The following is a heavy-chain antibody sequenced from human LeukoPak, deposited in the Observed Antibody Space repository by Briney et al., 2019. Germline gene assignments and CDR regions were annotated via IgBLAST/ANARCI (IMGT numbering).Heavy chain of an antibody. V-gene: IGHV4-38-2*01. D-gene: IGHD2-15*01. J-gene: IGHJ5*02. CDR1: GFTFSSYS. Sequence: GSLRLSCAASGFTFSSYSMNWVRQPPGKGLEWIGSIYHSGSTYYNPSLKSRVTISVDTSKNQFSLKLSSVTAADTAVYYCARPTRGYCSGGSCYTTPHGWFDPWGQGTLVTVSS. CDR3: ARPTRGYCSGGSCYTTPHGWFDP. CDR2: IYHSGST.